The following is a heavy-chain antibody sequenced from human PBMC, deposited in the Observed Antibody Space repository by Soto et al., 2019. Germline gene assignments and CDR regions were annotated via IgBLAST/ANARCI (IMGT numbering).Heavy chain of an antibody. CDR1: GFTFSSYG. CDR2: IWYDGSNK. D-gene: IGHD5-18*01. CDR3: ARDIGGYSYGYAHDAFDI. V-gene: IGHV3-33*08. J-gene: IGHJ3*02. Sequence: VQLLESGGGLVQPGGSLRLSCAASGFTFSSYGMHWVRQAPGKGLEWVAVIWYDGSNKYYADSVKGRFTISRDNSKNTLYLQMNSLRAEDTAVYYCARDIGGYSYGYAHDAFDIWGQGTMVTVSS.